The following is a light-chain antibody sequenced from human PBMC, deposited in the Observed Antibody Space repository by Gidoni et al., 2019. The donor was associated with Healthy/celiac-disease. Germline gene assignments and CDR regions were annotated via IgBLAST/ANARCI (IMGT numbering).Light chain of an antibody. J-gene: IGKJ2*01. CDR3: QQRSNWPPLNT. CDR2: DAA. Sequence: EIVLTQSPATLSLSPGDRATICCRSSQSVSSYSVWYQQKPGQAQRLLISDAANRATGSPARFSVSGSGTDFTLTISSLDPEDFAVYYCQQRSNWPPLNTFGQGTKLEIK. CDR1: QSVSSY. V-gene: IGKV3-11*01.